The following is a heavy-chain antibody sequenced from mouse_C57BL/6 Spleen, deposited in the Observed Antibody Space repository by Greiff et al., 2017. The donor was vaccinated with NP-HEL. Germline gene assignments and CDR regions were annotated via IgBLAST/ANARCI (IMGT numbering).Heavy chain of an antibody. J-gene: IGHJ1*03. V-gene: IGHV5-16*01. CDR2: INYDGSST. D-gene: IGHD2-5*01. CDR3: ARYSNYVGYWYFDV. CDR1: GFTFSDYY. Sequence: EVMLVESEGGLVQPGSSMKLSCTASGFTFSDYYTAWVRQVPEKGLEWVANINYDGSSTYYLDSLKSRFIISRDNAKNILYLQMSSLKSEDTATYYCARYSNYVGYWYFDVWGTGTTVTVSS.